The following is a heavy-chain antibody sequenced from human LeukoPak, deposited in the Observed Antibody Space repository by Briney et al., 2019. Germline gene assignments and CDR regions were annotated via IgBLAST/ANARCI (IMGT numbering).Heavy chain of an antibody. CDR1: GYTFTDYA. V-gene: IGHV1-3*01. CDR3: ARDTEPDFDH. Sequence: ASVTVSCKASGYTFTDYAMHWVRQAPGHSLEWMGWINAGNGNTIYSQKFQGRVTFTRDTSASTAYMELSSLRSEDTAVYYCARDTEPDFDHWGQGTLVTVSS. CDR2: INAGNGNT. D-gene: IGHD1-14*01. J-gene: IGHJ4*02.